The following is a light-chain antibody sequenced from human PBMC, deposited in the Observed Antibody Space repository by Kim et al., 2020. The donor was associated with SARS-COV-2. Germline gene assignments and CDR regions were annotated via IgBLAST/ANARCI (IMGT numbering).Light chain of an antibody. V-gene: IGKV3-15*01. CDR3: QQYKNWPQT. CDR2: GAS. Sequence: EIVMTQSPATLSVSPGERATLSCRASQTVSFNLAWYQQKPGQAPRLLIYGASTRAAGIPARFSGSGSGTEFTLSVSSLQSEDFAVYYCQQYKNWPQTFGQGTKVEIK. CDR1: QTVSFN. J-gene: IGKJ1*01.